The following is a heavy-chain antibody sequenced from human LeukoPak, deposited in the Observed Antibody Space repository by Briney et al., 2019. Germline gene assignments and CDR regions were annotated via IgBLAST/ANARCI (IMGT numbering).Heavy chain of an antibody. CDR3: ARETTVTRGNWFDP. CDR2: INPGGRST. D-gene: IGHD4-17*01. CDR1: GYTFTNYY. V-gene: IGHV1-46*01. J-gene: IGHJ5*02. Sequence: ASVKVSCKASGYTFTNYYIHWVRQAPGQGLEWMGIINPGGRSTSYAQKFQGRVTMTRDTSTSTVYMELSSLRSEDTAVYYCARETTVTRGNWFDPWGQGTLVTVSS.